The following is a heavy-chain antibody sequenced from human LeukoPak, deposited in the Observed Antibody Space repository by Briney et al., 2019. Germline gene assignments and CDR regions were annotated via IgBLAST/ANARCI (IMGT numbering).Heavy chain of an antibody. Sequence: GGSLRLSCAASGFTFSSCWMSWVRQAPGKGLEWVANIKQDGSEKYYVDSVKGRFTISRDNAKNSLYLQMNSLRAEDTAVYYCARDSGGYWGQGTLVTVSS. V-gene: IGHV3-7*01. CDR2: IKQDGSEK. J-gene: IGHJ4*02. D-gene: IGHD3-10*01. CDR1: GFTFSSCW. CDR3: ARDSGGY.